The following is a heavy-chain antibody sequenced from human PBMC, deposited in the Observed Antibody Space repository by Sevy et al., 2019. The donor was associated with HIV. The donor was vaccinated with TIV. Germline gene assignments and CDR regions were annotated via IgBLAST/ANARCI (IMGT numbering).Heavy chain of an antibody. Sequence: ASVKVSCKASGYTFSNNAIHWVRQAPGQRVEWMGWVHAGNGHTKFSEKFQDRVTISRDTSATTVYMDLTSLTSEDTAIYYCARGKGGIFGVVTGQFDYLGQRTLVTVSS. CDR2: VHAGNGHT. J-gene: IGHJ4*02. CDR3: ARGKGGIFGVVTGQFDY. D-gene: IGHD3-3*01. V-gene: IGHV1-3*01. CDR1: GYTFSNNA.